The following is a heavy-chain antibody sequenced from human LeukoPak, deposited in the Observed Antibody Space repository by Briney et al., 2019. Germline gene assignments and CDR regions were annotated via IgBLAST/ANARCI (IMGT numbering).Heavy chain of an antibody. J-gene: IGHJ6*03. V-gene: IGHV3-43*01. CDR2: ITWNGSST. CDR1: GFTIGDYS. Sequence: RAGGSLRLSCAASGFTIGDYSMHWVRQAPGKGLEWVSLITWNGSSTYYADSVKGRFTISRDNTKNSLYLQMNSLRNEDTAVYYGAKVEAYASYTNVWGKGSTVTVSS. CDR3: AKVEAYASYTNV. D-gene: IGHD2-2*01.